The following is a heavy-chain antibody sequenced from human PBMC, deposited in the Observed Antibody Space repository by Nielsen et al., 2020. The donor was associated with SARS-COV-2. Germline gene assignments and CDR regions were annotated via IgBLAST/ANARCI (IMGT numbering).Heavy chain of an antibody. J-gene: IGHJ6*02. V-gene: IGHV3-7*03. Sequence: GGSLRLSCAASGFTFSSYWMSWVRQAPGKGLEWVANIKQDGSETYYVDSVKGRFTISRDNAKNSLYLQMNSLRAEDTAVYYCASEGVGYCSSTSCHRYYYGMDVWGQGTTVTVSS. D-gene: IGHD2-2*01. CDR3: ASEGVGYCSSTSCHRYYYGMDV. CDR2: IKQDGSET. CDR1: GFTFSSYW.